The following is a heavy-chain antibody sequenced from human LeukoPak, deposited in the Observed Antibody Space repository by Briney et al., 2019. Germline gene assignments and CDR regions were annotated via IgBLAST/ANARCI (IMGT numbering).Heavy chain of an antibody. Sequence: GASVKVSCKASGYIFTGYYMHWVRQAPGQGLEWMGLMNPNSGNTGYAQKFQGRVTMTRNTSISTAYMELSSLRSEDTAVYYCARGTPTYFDWLLPNYYYYYMDVWGKGTTVTISS. CDR2: MNPNSGNT. CDR1: GYIFTGYY. D-gene: IGHD3-9*01. V-gene: IGHV1-8*02. J-gene: IGHJ6*03. CDR3: ARGTPTYFDWLLPNYYYYYMDV.